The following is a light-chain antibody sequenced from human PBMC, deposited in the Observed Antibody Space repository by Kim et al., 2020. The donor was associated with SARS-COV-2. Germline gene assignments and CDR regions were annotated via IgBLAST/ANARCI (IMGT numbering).Light chain of an antibody. CDR1: SSDVGIYNL. J-gene: IGLJ3*02. V-gene: IGLV2-23*02. CDR2: EVS. Sequence: QSAFVSGSPRQSITISCTGTSSDVGIYNLVSWYQQYPGKVPRLMINEVSKRPSGVSNRFSASKSGNTASLTIAGLQAEDEADYYCCSYAGSNTWVFGGGTQLTVL. CDR3: CSYAGSNTWV.